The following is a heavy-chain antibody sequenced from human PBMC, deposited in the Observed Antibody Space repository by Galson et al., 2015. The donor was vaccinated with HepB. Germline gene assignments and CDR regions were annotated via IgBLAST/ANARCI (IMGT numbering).Heavy chain of an antibody. CDR1: GFTVSSNY. Sequence: SLRLSCAASGFTVSSNYMSWVRQAPGKGLEWVSVIFSGGSTYYADSVKGRFTISRHSSKNTLYLQMNSPRAEDTAVYYCAYSSSWSHHDYWGQGTLVTVSS. J-gene: IGHJ4*02. CDR2: IFSGGST. V-gene: IGHV3-53*04. CDR3: AYSSSWSHHDY. D-gene: IGHD6-13*01.